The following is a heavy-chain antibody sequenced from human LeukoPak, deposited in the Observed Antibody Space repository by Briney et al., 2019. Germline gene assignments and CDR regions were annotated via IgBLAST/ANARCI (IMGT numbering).Heavy chain of an antibody. Sequence: QAGGSLRLSCAASGFTFSAYSMTWVRQAPGKGPEWVSTISGSGENIYFADSVKGRFTISRDNSKNTLYLQMNSLRAEDTAVYYCAREVPSWGYITMVRGGLNPVDYWGQGTLVTVSS. CDR2: ISGSGENI. D-gene: IGHD3-10*01. CDR3: AREVPSWGYITMVRGGLNPVDY. CDR1: GFTFSAYS. V-gene: IGHV3-23*01. J-gene: IGHJ4*02.